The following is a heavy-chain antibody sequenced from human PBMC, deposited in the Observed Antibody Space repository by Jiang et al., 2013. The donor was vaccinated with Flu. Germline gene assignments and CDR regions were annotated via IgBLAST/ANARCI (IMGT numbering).Heavy chain of an antibody. J-gene: IGHJ4*02. Sequence: GSGLVKPSETLSLTCTVSGYSISSDYYWGWIRQPPGKGLEWIGNMYHSETTYYNPSLKSRVTIAKDTSKNQVSLKLNSVTAADTAVYYCATFSSDWFVDYWGQGTLVAVSS. V-gene: IGHV4-38-2*02. CDR1: GYSISSDYY. D-gene: IGHD3-9*01. CDR3: ATFSSDWFVDY. CDR2: MYHSETT.